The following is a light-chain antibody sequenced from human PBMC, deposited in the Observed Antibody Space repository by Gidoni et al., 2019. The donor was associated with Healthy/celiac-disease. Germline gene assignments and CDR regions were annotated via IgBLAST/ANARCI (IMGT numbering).Light chain of an antibody. J-gene: IGKJ4*01. CDR3: QQYYSEGLT. CDR1: QSVLYRSNNKNY. CDR2: WAS. Sequence: DIVMTQSPDSLAVSLGERATINCQSSQSVLYRSNNKNYLAWYQQKPGQPPKLLIYWASTRESGVPDRFSGSGSGTDFTLTISSLQAEDVAVYYCQQYYSEGLTFGGGTKVEIK. V-gene: IGKV4-1*01.